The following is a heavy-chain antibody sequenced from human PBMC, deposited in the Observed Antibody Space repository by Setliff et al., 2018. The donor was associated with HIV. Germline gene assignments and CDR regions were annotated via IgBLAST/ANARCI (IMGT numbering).Heavy chain of an antibody. V-gene: IGHV1-69*13. CDR3: ARESGICGGDCHYAFDV. CDR1: GGTFSTHS. J-gene: IGHJ3*01. Sequence: SVKVSCKASGGTFSTHSISWVRQAPGQGLEWMGGIIPIFGTTNYARKFQGRVTITADDSTSTAYMDLNNPRSEDTAVYYCARESGICGGDCHYAFDVWGHGTRVTVSS. CDR2: IIPIFGTT. D-gene: IGHD2-21*02.